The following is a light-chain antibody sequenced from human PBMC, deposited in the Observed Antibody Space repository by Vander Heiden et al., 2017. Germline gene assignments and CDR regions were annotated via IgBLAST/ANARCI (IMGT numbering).Light chain of an antibody. J-gene: IGKJ2*01. V-gene: IGKV2-28*01. Sequence: IVMTHSALALPVTPGEPASISCRASQSLLHSNGYHYLDWYLPKPWQSPQLLIYLGSNRASGVPDRFSGRASGTDFTVRMSIVDAADVGVYSCREALQTPYTFGQGTRLEMK. CDR3: REALQTPYT. CDR2: LGS. CDR1: QSLLHSNGYHY.